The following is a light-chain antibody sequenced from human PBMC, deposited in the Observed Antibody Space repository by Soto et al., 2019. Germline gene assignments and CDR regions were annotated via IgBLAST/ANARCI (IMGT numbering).Light chain of an antibody. V-gene: IGKV1-5*01. Sequence: DIQMTQYPSTLSASVGDRVTITCRASESVSTWLAWYQQKPGKAPKLLIYDASSLESGVPSRFSGSGSGTEFTLTINSLQPDDFASYHCQQYKSYFLTFGGGTKVDIK. CDR1: ESVSTW. CDR2: DAS. CDR3: QQYKSYFLT. J-gene: IGKJ4*01.